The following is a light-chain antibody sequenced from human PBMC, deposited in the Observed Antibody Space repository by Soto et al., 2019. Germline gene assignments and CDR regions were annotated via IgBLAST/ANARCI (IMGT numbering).Light chain of an antibody. J-gene: IGKJ5*01. Sequence: DIGMTQSPYSLAVSPVERDTLACNFSQTVSSNYLAWCQQRPGQAPRLLIYGPSTRAAGIPDRFSGSGSGTDFTLTITRLEPEDSAVYFCQQYTGPPTTFGQGTRLEIK. CDR3: QQYTGPPTT. CDR1: QTVSSNY. CDR2: GPS. V-gene: IGKV3-20*01.